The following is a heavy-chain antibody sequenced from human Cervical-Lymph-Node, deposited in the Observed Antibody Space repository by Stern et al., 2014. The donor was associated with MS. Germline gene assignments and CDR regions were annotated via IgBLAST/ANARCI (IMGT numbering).Heavy chain of an antibody. CDR1: GFTFSSSG. J-gene: IGHJ1*01. CDR2: INYDGSTR. Sequence: VQLVESGGGVVQPGRSLRVSCEASGFTFSSSGMHWVRQAPGKGLEWLAIINYDGSTRYYADSVKGRFTISRDNSKNTLYLQMNSLRAEDTAVYYCAREGGNTAEYFQHWGQGTLVTVSS. V-gene: IGHV3-33*01. D-gene: IGHD4-23*01. CDR3: AREGGNTAEYFQH.